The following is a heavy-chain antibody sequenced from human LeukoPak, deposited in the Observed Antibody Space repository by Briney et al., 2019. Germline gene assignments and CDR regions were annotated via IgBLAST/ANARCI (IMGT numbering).Heavy chain of an antibody. D-gene: IGHD2-2*01. CDR3: AREGGVVDFDY. V-gene: IGHV3-74*01. CDR1: GFTFSSYW. Sequence: GGSLRLSCAASGFTFSSYWMHWVRQAPGKGLVWVSRINSDGSSTIYADSVKGRFTISRDNAKNTLYLQMNSLRAEDTAVYYCAREGGVVDFDYWGQGTLVTVSS. CDR2: INSDGSST. J-gene: IGHJ4*02.